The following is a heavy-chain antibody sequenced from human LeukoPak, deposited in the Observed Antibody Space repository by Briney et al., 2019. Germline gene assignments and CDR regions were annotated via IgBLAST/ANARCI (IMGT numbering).Heavy chain of an antibody. Sequence: GGSLRLSCAASGFTFNSYAMNWVRQAPGKGLEWVSRVFGSADKSDDAASVKGRFTISRDNSKNTLYLQMNSLRVEDTAVYYCAESFHTGTTFLDYWGLGTLVTVSS. V-gene: IGHV3-23*01. CDR3: AESFHTGTTFLDY. CDR1: GFTFNSYA. D-gene: IGHD4-17*01. CDR2: VFGSADKS. J-gene: IGHJ4*02.